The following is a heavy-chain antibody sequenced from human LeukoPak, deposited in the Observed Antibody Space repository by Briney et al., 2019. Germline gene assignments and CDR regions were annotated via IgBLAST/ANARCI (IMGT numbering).Heavy chain of an antibody. CDR2: IRYDGSNK. CDR1: GFTFSSYG. V-gene: IGHV3-30*02. CDR3: AKAGDFLTGYFYHMDV. D-gene: IGHD3-9*01. J-gene: IGHJ6*03. Sequence: GGSLRLSCAASGFTFSSYGMHWVRQAPGKGLEWVAFIRYDGSNKYYGNSVKGRFTVSRDNSKNTLDLQMNSLTTEDTGIYYCAKAGDFLTGYFYHMDVWGKGTTVIVSS.